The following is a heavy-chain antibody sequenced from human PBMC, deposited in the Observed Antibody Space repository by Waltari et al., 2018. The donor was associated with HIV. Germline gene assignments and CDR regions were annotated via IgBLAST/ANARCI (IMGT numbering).Heavy chain of an antibody. CDR1: GFSFSGSA. CDR3: TKSVGDSARGWFDP. Sequence: EVQLVESGGGLVQPGGSLKLSCAASGFSFSGSAMHWVRRASGKGGEWVGRIRGKPNRYATAYAESLKGRFTISRDDSKNTAYLQMNSLKTEDTAVYYCTKSVGDSARGWFDPWGQGTLVTVSS. D-gene: IGHD4-17*01. V-gene: IGHV3-73*01. CDR2: IRGKPNRYAT. J-gene: IGHJ5*02.